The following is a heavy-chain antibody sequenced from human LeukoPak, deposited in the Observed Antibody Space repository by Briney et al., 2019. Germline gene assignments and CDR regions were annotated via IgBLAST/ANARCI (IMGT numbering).Heavy chain of an antibody. CDR3: ARDRGVVPAAMRGLPYNWFDP. CDR2: IYTSGST. D-gene: IGHD2-2*01. V-gene: IGHV4-4*07. CDR1: GGSISSYY. Sequence: PSETLSLTCTVSGGSISSYYWSWIRQPAGKGLEWIGRIYTSGSTNYNPSLKSRVTMSVDTSKNQFSLKLSSVTAADTAVYYCARDRGVVPAAMRGLPYNWFDPWGQGTLVTVPS. J-gene: IGHJ5*02.